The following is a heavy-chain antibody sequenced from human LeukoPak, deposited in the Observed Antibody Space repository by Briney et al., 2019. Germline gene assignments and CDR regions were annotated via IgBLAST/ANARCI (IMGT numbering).Heavy chain of an antibody. CDR1: GFTVSNNY. Sequence: PGGSLTLSCAASGFTVSNNYMRWVRQAPGKGLEWVSSISSSSSYIYYADSVKGRFTISRDNAKSSLYLQMNSLRAEDTAVYYCARDRREAAAGLGAFDIWGQGTMVTVSS. J-gene: IGHJ3*02. V-gene: IGHV3-21*01. CDR3: ARDRREAAAGLGAFDI. CDR2: ISSSSSYI. D-gene: IGHD6-13*01.